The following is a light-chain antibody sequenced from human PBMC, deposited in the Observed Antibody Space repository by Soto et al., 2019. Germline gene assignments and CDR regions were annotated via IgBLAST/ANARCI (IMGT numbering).Light chain of an antibody. CDR1: SSDVGGYNY. CDR2: DVS. J-gene: IGLJ1*01. V-gene: IGLV2-14*03. Sequence: QSALTQPASVSCTPGQSITISCTGTSSDVGGYNYVSWYQHHPGKAPKLIIYDVSNRPSGVSNRFSGSKSGNTASLTISGLQPEDEADYYCSSYTTSNTRQIVFGTGTKVTVL. CDR3: SSYTTSNTRQIV.